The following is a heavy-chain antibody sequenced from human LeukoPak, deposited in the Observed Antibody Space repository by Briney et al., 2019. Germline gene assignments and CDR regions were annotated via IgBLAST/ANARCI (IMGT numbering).Heavy chain of an antibody. V-gene: IGHV3-21*01. CDR3: AREEQCSSTSCYEGDWFDP. CDR2: IRSSSSYL. Sequence: EGSLRLPCAGSGFKLSRYRMNWVRQAPGNAMEWVSFIRSSSSYLYYADSVKGRFTTSRDNAKNSLYLQTNSLRAEHTAVYYCAREEQCSSTSCYEGDWFDPWGQGTLVTVSS. D-gene: IGHD2-2*01. CDR1: GFKLSRYR. J-gene: IGHJ5*02.